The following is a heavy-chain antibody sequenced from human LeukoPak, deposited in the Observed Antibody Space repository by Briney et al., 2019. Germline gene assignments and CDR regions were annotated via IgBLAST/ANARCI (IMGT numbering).Heavy chain of an antibody. J-gene: IGHJ5*02. CDR2: IYYRDST. CDR1: GVSVSSGLHY. V-gene: IGHV4-61*01. D-gene: IGHD2-2*01. Sequence: AETLSLTCTVSGVSVSSGLHYWNWNRQPPGKGLEWIGYIYYRDSTDYNPSLKSRVTMSVDTSKNQFSLKLRSVTAADTAVYYCARDSHFCSGISCDLGWFDPWGQGTLVTVSS. CDR3: ARDSHFCSGISCDLGWFDP.